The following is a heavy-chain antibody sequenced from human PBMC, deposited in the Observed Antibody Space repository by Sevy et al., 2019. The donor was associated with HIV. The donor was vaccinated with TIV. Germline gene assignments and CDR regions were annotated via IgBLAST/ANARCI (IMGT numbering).Heavy chain of an antibody. D-gene: IGHD3-22*01. CDR3: VRDSRWTLILVVEVGGMDV. J-gene: IGHJ6*02. Sequence: GGSLRLSCVASGFTFSNYAMHWVRQAPGKGLEWVAVISYDGSHKYYADSVKGRFTISRDKSKNTLDLQMHSLRADDTAVYYSVRDSRWTLILVVEVGGMDVWGQGTTVTVSS. V-gene: IGHV3-30-3*01. CDR1: GFTFSNYA. CDR2: ISYDGSHK.